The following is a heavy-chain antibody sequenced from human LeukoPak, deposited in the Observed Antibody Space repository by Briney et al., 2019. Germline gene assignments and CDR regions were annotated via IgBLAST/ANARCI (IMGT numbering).Heavy chain of an antibody. V-gene: IGHV1-8*01. D-gene: IGHD7-27*01. J-gene: IGHJ4*02. CDR2: MSPNSGDT. CDR1: GYTFTSYD. CDR3: ARGPPNWGYDY. Sequence: ASVKVSCKASGYTFTSYDFNWVRQATGQRPEWMGWMSPNSGDTGYAQKFQDRVTMTRNTSISAAYMELSSLRSDDTAVYCCARGPPNWGYDYWGPGTLVTVSS.